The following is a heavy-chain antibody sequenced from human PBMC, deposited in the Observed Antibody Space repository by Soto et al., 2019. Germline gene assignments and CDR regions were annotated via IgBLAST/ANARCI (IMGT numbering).Heavy chain of an antibody. D-gene: IGHD3-22*01. CDR1: GGSMHSVY. J-gene: IGHJ3*01. CDR3: ARDYGYYDSSGYHLYEAFNV. V-gene: IGHV4-4*07. CDR2: IYSSGST. Sequence: QVHPEESGPGLVKPSDTLSLTCSVSGGSMHSVYWSWIRQSADKGLEWIGRIYSSGSTKYNPSLGGRVTMSLDTSKNQFSLTLTSVTAADTAVYYCARDYGYYDSSGYHLYEAFNVWGQGTMVTVSS.